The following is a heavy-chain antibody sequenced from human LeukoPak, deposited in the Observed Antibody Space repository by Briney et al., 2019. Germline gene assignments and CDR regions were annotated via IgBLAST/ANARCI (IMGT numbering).Heavy chain of an antibody. D-gene: IGHD4-17*01. CDR3: AKEIWPTVTTPGRTYFDY. V-gene: IGHV3-11*06. CDR1: GFTFSDYY. J-gene: IGHJ4*02. Sequence: GGSLRLSCAASGFTFSDYYMSWIRQAPGKGLEWVSSISSISSYIYYADAVKGRFTISRDNAKISLYLQMNSLRAEDTAMYYCAKEIWPTVTTPGRTYFDYWGQGTLVTVSS. CDR2: ISSISSYI.